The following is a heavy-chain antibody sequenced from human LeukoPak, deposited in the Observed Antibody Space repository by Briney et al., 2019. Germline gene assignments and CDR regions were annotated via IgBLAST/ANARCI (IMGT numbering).Heavy chain of an antibody. D-gene: IGHD3-22*01. J-gene: IGHJ4*02. CDR3: ARGGNYFDTSGFYYDF. Sequence: PGGSLRLSCAASGFTVSSKYMSWVRQAPGKGLEWVSVIYSGGTTYYADSVKGRFTISRDNSKNTLYLQMNSLRAEDTAVYFCARGGNYFDTSGFYYDFWGQGTLVTVSS. V-gene: IGHV3-66*01. CDR1: GFTVSSKY. CDR2: IYSGGTT.